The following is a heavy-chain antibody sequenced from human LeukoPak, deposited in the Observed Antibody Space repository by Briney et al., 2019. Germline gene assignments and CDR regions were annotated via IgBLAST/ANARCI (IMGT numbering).Heavy chain of an antibody. CDR3: ARTAPSGYSSGWFTSYYYYGMGV. CDR1: GYTFTGYY. Sequence: ASVKVSCKASGYTFTGYYMHWVRQAPGQGLEWMGWINPNSGGTNYAQKFQGRVTMTRDTSISTAYMELSRLRSDDTAVYYCARTAPSGYSSGWFTSYYYYGMGVWGQGTTVTVPS. J-gene: IGHJ6*02. V-gene: IGHV1-2*02. CDR2: INPNSGGT. D-gene: IGHD6-19*01.